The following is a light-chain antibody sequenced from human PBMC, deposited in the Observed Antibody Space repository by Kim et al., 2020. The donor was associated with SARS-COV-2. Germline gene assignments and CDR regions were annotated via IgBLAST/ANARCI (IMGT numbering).Light chain of an antibody. J-gene: IGLJ3*02. CDR3: QSYDSSLSGSV. Sequence: QSVLTQAPSVSGAPGQRVTISCTGSSSNIGAGYDVQWYQQLPGTAPKLLIYVNNKRPSGVPDRFSGSKSGTSASLAITGLQAEDEADYYCQSYDSSLSGSVFGGGTQLTVL. CDR2: VNN. CDR1: SSNIGAGYD. V-gene: IGLV1-40*01.